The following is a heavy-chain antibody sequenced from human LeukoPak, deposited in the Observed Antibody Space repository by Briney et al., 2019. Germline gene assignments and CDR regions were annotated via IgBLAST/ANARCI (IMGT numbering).Heavy chain of an antibody. J-gene: IGHJ4*02. V-gene: IGHV3-66*01. CDR1: GFTFSSYA. Sequence: GGSLRLSCAASGFTFSSYAMSWVRQAPGKGLEWVSVIHSGGSTYYADSVKGRFTISRDNSKNTLYLQMNSLRAEDTAVYYCAREMVYGNYFDYWGQGTLVTVSS. CDR2: IHSGGST. CDR3: AREMVYGNYFDY. D-gene: IGHD4-17*01.